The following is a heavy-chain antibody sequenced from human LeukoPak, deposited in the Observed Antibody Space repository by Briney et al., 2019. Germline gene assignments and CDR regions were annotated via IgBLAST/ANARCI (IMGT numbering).Heavy chain of an antibody. V-gene: IGHV3-53*01. D-gene: IGHD3-10*01. CDR1: GFTVSSNY. CDR3: ARLYGSGSYFY. Sequence: GGSLRLSCVASGFTVSSNYMSWVHQAPGKGLEWVSVIYSGGRTYYADSVKGRFTISRDSSKNTLYLQMNSLRAEDTAVYYCARLYGSGSYFYWGQGTLVTVSS. CDR2: IYSGGRT. J-gene: IGHJ4*02.